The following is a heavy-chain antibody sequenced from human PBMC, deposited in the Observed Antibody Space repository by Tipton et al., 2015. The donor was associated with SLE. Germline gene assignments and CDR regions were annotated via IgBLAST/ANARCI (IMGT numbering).Heavy chain of an antibody. Sequence: TLSLTCTVSGGSIRSYYWGWIRQPPGKGLEWIGSIYYSGSTYYNPSLKSRVTISVDTSKNQFSLKVSSVTAADTAVYYCASGLAPRFDYWGQGTLVTVSS. D-gene: IGHD3/OR15-3a*01. CDR3: ASGLAPRFDY. CDR2: IYYSGST. V-gene: IGHV4-39*07. CDR1: GGSIRSYY. J-gene: IGHJ4*02.